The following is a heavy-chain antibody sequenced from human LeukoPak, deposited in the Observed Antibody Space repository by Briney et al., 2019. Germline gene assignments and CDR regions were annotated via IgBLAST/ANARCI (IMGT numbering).Heavy chain of an antibody. CDR2: INPNTGDT. CDR3: ARERRGIDRAFDI. V-gene: IGHV1-2*02. Sequence: ASVKVSCKASGYTFTAYYIHWLRQAPGQGLEWMGWINPNTGDTDYSQKFQGRVTVTRDTSIRTAYMDLNRLTSDDTAVYYCARERRGIDRAFDIWGQGTMVTVSS. CDR1: GYTFTAYY. D-gene: IGHD2/OR15-2a*01. J-gene: IGHJ3*02.